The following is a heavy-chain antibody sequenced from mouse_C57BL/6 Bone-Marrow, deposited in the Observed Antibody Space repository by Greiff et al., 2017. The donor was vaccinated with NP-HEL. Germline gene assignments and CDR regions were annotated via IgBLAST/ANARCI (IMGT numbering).Heavy chain of an antibody. J-gene: IGHJ3*01. CDR2: IYPRSGNT. CDR3: ARSREYPAWFAY. CDR1: GYTFTSYG. D-gene: IGHD5-1*01. V-gene: IGHV1-81*01. Sequence: QVQLQQSGAELARPGASVMLSCKASGYTFTSYGISWVKQRTGQGLEWIGEIYPRSGNTYYNEKFKGKATLTADKSSSTAYMELRSLTSEDSAVYFCARSREYPAWFAYWGQGTLVTVSA.